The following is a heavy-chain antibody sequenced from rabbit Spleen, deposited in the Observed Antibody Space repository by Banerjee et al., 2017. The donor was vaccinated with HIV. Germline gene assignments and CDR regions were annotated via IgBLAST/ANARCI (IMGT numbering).Heavy chain of an antibody. Sequence: QEQLVESGGGLVQPGASLTLTCTASGFDFSNYNFMCWVRQAPGKGLEWIACIDSGSRDFTYFATWAKGRFTCSKTSSTTVTLQMTRLTAADTATYFCARDSGSSFSTYGMDLWGPGTLVTVS. D-gene: IGHD8-1*01. CDR3: ARDSGSSFSTYGMDL. V-gene: IGHV1S45*01. J-gene: IGHJ6*01. CDR1: GFDFSNYNF. CDR2: IDSGSRDFT.